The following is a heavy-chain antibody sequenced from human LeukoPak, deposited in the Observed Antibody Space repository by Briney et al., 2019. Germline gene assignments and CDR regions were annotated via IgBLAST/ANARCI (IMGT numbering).Heavy chain of an antibody. CDR2: IIPILGIA. V-gene: IGHV1-69*02. CDR1: GGTFSSYT. CDR3: ARISDCSSTSCSVDY. D-gene: IGHD2-2*01. J-gene: IGHJ4*02. Sequence: SVKVSCEASGGTFSSYTISWVRQAPGQGLEWMGRIIPILGIANYAQKFQGRVTITADKSTSTAYMELSSLRSEDTAVYYCARISDCSSTSCSVDYWGQGTLVTVSS.